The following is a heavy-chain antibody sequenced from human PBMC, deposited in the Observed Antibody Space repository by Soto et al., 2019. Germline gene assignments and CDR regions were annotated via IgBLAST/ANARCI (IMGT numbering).Heavy chain of an antibody. V-gene: IGHV5-51*01. D-gene: IGHD2-8*01. CDR1: GYNFATYW. CDR2: IYPGDSDT. CDR3: ARPSSDCTNGVCPAGY. J-gene: IGHJ4*02. Sequence: GESLKISCKGSGYNFATYWIAWVRQLPGKGPEWMGIIYPGDSDTSYSPSFQGQVTISADKSISTAYLQWSSLKASDTAMYYCARPSSDCTNGVCPAGYWGQGTLVTVSS.